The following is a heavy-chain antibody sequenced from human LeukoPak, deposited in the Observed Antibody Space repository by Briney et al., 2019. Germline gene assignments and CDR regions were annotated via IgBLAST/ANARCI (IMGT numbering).Heavy chain of an antibody. CDR1: GGSISSGGYY. CDR3: ARRMGVPNTWVDT. J-gene: IGHJ5*02. CDR2: IYYSGST. Sequence: SETLSLTCTVSGGSISSGGYYWSWIRQHPGKGLEWIGYIYYSGSTYYNPSLKSRVTISVDTSKNQFSLKLSSVTAADTAVYYCARRMGVPNTWVDTWGQGTLVTVSS. V-gene: IGHV4-31*03. D-gene: IGHD2-2*01.